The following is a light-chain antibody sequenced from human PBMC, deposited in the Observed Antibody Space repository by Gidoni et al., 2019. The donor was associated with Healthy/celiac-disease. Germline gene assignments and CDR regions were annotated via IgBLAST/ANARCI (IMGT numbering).Light chain of an antibody. CDR2: DAS. CDR3: QQRSNWPRLWT. J-gene: IGKJ1*01. V-gene: IGKV3-11*01. CDR1: QSVSSY. Sequence: EIVLTQSPATLSVSPGERATLSCRASQSVSSYLTWYHQKPGQAPRLLIYDASNSATGIPARFSGSGSATAFSTPISSLEPADFAVYYCQQRSNWPRLWTFGQGTQVEIK.